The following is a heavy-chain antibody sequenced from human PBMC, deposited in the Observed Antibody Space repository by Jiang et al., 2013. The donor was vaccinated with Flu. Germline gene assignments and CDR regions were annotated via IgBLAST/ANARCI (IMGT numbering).Heavy chain of an antibody. V-gene: IGHV3-74*01. CDR1: GFTFSRYW. CDR3: ARSGQLLDAPLGY. CDR2: INSDGSST. J-gene: IGHJ4*02. D-gene: IGHD3/OR15-3a*01. Sequence: VQLVESGGGLVQPGGSLRLSCAASGFTFSRYWMHWVRQAPGKGLVWVSRINSDGSSTTYADSVKGRFTISRDNTKNTLYLQMNTLTAEDTAVYYCARSGQLLDAPLGYWGQGILVTVSS.